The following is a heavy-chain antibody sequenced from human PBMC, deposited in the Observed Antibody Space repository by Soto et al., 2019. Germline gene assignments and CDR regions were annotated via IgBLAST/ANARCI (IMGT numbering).Heavy chain of an antibody. V-gene: IGHV1-58*01. CDR2: IVVGSGNT. CDR1: GFTFTSSA. CDR3: AAGFLAAANWFDP. D-gene: IGHD6-13*01. Sequence: SVKVSCKASGFTFTSSAVQWVRQARGQRLEWIGWIVVGSGNTNYAQKFQERVTITRDMSTSTAYMELSSLRSEDTAVYYCAAGFLAAANWFDPWGQGTLVTVSS. J-gene: IGHJ5*02.